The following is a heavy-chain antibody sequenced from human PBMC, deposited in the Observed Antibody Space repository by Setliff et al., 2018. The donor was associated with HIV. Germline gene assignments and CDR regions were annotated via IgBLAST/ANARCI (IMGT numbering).Heavy chain of an antibody. D-gene: IGHD1-26*01. CDR1: GFTFSNSS. CDR3: ARASETYDHDAFDI. Sequence: PGESLKISCAATGFTFSNSSMNWVRQAPGKGLEWVSSISSSGYSIYYADSVRGRFTISRDNAKNSLYLQMNSLRAEDTAVYFCARASETYDHDAFDIWGQGTMVTVSS. V-gene: IGHV3-21*01. J-gene: IGHJ3*02. CDR2: ISSSGYSI.